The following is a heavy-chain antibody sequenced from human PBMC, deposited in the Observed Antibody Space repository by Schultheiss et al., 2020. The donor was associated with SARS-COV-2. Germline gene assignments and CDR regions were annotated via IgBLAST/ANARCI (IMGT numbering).Heavy chain of an antibody. V-gene: IGHV6-1*01. Sequence: SQTLSLTCAISGDSVSSNSAAWNWIRQSPSRGLEWLGRTYYRSKWYNDYAVSVKSRITINPDTSKNQFSLQLNSVTPEDTAVYYCVREGRALRDKRGSYYGMDVWGQGTTVTVSS. J-gene: IGHJ6*02. CDR2: TYYRSKWYN. CDR1: GDSVSSNSAA. CDR3: VREGRALRDKRGSYYGMDV. D-gene: IGHD4-17*01.